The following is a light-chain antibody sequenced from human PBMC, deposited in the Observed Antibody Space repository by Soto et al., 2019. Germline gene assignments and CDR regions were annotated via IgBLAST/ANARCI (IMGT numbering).Light chain of an antibody. J-gene: IGLJ1*01. CDR2: DVN. V-gene: IGLV2-14*01. CDR3: ISYTDRQSYL. Sequence: QSALTQPASVSGSPGQSITISCTGTSSDVGAYNYVSWYQHHPDKAPKLIIYDVNNRPSGVSKRFSGSKSGITASLTISGLQTEDEADYYCISYTDRQSYLFGTGTKVTVL. CDR1: SSDVGAYNY.